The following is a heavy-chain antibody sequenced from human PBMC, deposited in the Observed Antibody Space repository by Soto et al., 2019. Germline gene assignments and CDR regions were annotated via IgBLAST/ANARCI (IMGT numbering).Heavy chain of an antibody. Sequence: PGESLKISCKGSGYSFTSYRIGWVRQITGKVLKCMGMNQPGHADAPYSPSFQGQVTISADKSISTANLQWSRLNASDTAMYYCASVAGSLHYGMDFWGQWTTVTVS. CDR1: GYSFTSYR. CDR2: NQPGHADA. CDR3: ASVAGSLHYGMDF. D-gene: IGHD2-15*01. V-gene: IGHV5-51*01. J-gene: IGHJ6*02.